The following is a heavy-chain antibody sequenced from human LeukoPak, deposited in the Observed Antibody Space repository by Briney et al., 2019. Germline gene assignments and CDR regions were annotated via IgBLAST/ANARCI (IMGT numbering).Heavy chain of an antibody. Sequence: GGSLRLSCAASGVTVSNNYVSWVRQAPGKGLEWVSVIYTSGNTHYVDSVEGRFTISRDNSKNTLYLQMNSLRAEDTALYFCAKKGTVTGGYYFDFWGQGTLVTVSS. CDR3: AKKGTVTGGYYFDF. D-gene: IGHD4-11*01. J-gene: IGHJ4*02. V-gene: IGHV3-53*01. CDR1: GVTVSNNY. CDR2: IYTSGNT.